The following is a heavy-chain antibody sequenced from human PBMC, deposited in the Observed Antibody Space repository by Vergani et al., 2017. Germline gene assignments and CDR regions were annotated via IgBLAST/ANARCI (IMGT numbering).Heavy chain of an antibody. Sequence: QVQLVESGGGLVKPGGSLRLSCAASGFTFSDYYMSWIRQAPGKGLEWVSYISSSSSYTNYADSVKGRFTISRDNAMNSLYLQMNSLRAEDTAVYYCTTVRHAMVAGFWGGYSDYWGQGTLVTVSS. CDR3: TTVRHAMVAGFWGGYSDY. CDR2: ISSSSSYT. CDR1: GFTFSDYY. J-gene: IGHJ4*02. V-gene: IGHV3-11*06. D-gene: IGHD3-3*01.